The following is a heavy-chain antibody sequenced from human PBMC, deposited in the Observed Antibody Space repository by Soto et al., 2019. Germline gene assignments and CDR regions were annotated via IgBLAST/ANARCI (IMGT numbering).Heavy chain of an antibody. J-gene: IGHJ3*02. CDR1: GGSISSSSYY. D-gene: IGHD2-21*01. Sequence: SETLSLTCTVSGGSISSSSYYWGGIRQPPGKALEWTASIYYTGSTYYNPSLTSRVTISVDTSKNQFSLRLSSVTAADTAVYYCARTYDDGGPNSGGYGFDIWGQGPMVTVSS. CDR2: IYYTGST. V-gene: IGHV4-39*01. CDR3: ARTYDDGGPNSGGYGFDI.